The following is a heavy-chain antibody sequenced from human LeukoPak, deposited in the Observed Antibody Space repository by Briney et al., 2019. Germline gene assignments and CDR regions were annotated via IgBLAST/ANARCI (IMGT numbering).Heavy chain of an antibody. CDR2: ISAYNGNT. J-gene: IGHJ4*02. Sequence: ASVKVSCKDSGYTFTSYGISWVRQAPGQGLEWMGWISAYNGNTNYAQKLQGRVTMTTDTSTSTAYMELRSLRSDDTAVYYCARDSGVLMVYAIRGLLDYWGQGTLVTVSS. CDR1: GYTFTSYG. V-gene: IGHV1-18*01. CDR3: ARDSGVLMVYAIRGLLDY. D-gene: IGHD2-8*01.